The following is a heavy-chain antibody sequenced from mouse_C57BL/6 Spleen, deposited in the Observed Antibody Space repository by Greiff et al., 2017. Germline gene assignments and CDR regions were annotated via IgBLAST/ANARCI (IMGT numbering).Heavy chain of an antibody. D-gene: IGHD2-5*01. J-gene: IGHJ3*01. CDR1: GYTFTDYN. Sequence: VQLKESGPELVKPGASVKIPCKASGYTFTDYNMDWVKQSHGKSLEWIGDINPNNGGTIYNQKFKGKATLTVDKSSSTAYMELRSLTSEDTAVYYCARSRSNYFFAYWGQGTLVTVSA. CDR3: ARSRSNYFFAY. CDR2: INPNNGGT. V-gene: IGHV1-18*01.